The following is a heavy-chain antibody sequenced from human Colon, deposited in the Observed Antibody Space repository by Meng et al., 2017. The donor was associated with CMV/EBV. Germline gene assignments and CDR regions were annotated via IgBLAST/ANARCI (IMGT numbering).Heavy chain of an antibody. D-gene: IGHD2-2*01. CDR2: IIPILGIA. CDR3: VRIGLVVVPTATPRWLTRFDP. CDR1: GGTFSSYA. Sequence: SVKVSCKASGGTFSSYAISWVRQAPGQGLEWMGGIIPILGIANYAQKFQGRVTITADKSTSTAYMELSSLRSEDTAEYYCVRIGLVVVPTATPRWLTRFDPWGQGTLVTVSS. V-gene: IGHV1-69*10. J-gene: IGHJ5*01.